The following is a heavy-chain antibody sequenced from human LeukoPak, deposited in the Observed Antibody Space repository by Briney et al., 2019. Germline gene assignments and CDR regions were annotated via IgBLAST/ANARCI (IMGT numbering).Heavy chain of an antibody. J-gene: IGHJ4*02. CDR1: GFSFTTHA. Sequence: GGSLRLSCVASGFSFTTHAMGWVRQAPGKGLEWVSHISGSGGSTKYSGSVKGRFTISRDNSKNTLYLQINSLRADDTAVYYSAKDQDPHSYGSGSYAPLDYWGQGTLVTVSS. D-gene: IGHD3-10*01. V-gene: IGHV3-23*01. CDR2: ISGSGGST. CDR3: AKDQDPHSYGSGSYAPLDY.